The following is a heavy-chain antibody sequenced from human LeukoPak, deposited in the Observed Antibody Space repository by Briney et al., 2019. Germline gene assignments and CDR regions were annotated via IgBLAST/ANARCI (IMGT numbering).Heavy chain of an antibody. Sequence: SQTLALTCTVSGGSISSGCYYCSWSRQHPGKGLEWIGYIHYSRSTYYNPSVKSRVTISVDTSKTQFSLKLRSVTAADTAVYYCAKSPLWFAESNAFDIWGHGAMVTVSS. D-gene: IGHD3-10*01. CDR1: GGSISSGCYY. CDR2: IHYSRST. V-gene: IGHV4-31*03. CDR3: AKSPLWFAESNAFDI. J-gene: IGHJ3*02.